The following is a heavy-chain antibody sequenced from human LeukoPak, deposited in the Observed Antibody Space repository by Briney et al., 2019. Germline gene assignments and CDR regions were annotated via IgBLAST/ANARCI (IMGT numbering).Heavy chain of an antibody. V-gene: IGHV3-21*01. CDR2: ISSSSSYI. CDR1: GFTFSSYG. J-gene: IGHJ4*02. CDR3: ARDLNYDSSRYYLH. Sequence: GGTLRLSCAASGFTFSSYGMSWVRQAPGKGLEWVSSISSSSSYIYYADSVKGRFTISRDNAKNSLYLQMNSLRAEDTAVYYCARDLNYDSSRYYLHWGQGTLVTVSS. D-gene: IGHD3-22*01.